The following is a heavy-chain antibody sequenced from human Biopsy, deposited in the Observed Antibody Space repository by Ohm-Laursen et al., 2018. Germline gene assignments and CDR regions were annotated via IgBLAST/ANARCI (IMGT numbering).Heavy chain of an antibody. J-gene: IGHJ5*02. D-gene: IGHD3-22*01. CDR1: GGSISSGGSY. CDR3: ARGDYFDSNGYFWFDP. CDR2: IFNSANT. V-gene: IGHV4-31*01. Sequence: TLSLTCTVPGGSISSGGSYRSWIRQRPGKGLEWIGYIFNSANTYYNPSLKNLITISGDTSKNQFSLKLNSVTAADTAVYYCARGDYFDSNGYFWFDPWGQGTLVTVSS.